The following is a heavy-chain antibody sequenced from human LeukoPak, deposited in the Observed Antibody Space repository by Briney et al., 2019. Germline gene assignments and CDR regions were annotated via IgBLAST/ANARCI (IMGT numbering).Heavy chain of an antibody. CDR2: IIPIFGTA. V-gene: IGHV1-69*13. Sequence: ASVKVSCKASGGTFSSYAISWVRQARGQGLEWMGGIIPIFGTANYAQKFQGRVTITADESTNTAYMELSSLRSEDTAVYYCARDPLIYCSGGSCYYNWFDPWGQGTLVTVSS. J-gene: IGHJ5*02. CDR3: ARDPLIYCSGGSCYYNWFDP. D-gene: IGHD2-15*01. CDR1: GGTFSSYA.